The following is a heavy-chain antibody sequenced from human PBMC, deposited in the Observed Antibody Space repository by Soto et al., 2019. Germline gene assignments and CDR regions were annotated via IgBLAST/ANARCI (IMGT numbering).Heavy chain of an antibody. V-gene: IGHV3-23*01. CDR2: IGGSGSST. CDR3: ARNVDTAMGLFDY. Sequence: EVQLLESGGGLVQPGGSLRLSCAASGFTFSSYAMSWVRQAPGKGLEWVSAIGGSGSSTYYADSVKGRFTISRDNSKNTLYLQMNSLRAEDTAIYYCARNVDTAMGLFDYWGQGTLVTVSS. CDR1: GFTFSSYA. J-gene: IGHJ4*02. D-gene: IGHD5-18*01.